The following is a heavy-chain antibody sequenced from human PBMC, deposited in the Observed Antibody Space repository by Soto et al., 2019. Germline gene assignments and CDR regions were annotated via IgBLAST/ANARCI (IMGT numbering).Heavy chain of an antibody. CDR3: ARGYCRGGSCYSGDAFDI. CDR1: GFTFSRYG. V-gene: IGHV3-48*02. J-gene: IGHJ3*02. Sequence: GGSLRLSCAASGFTFSRYGMNWVRQAPGKGLEWVAYISSSSSTIYYADSVKGRFTISRDNAKNSLYLQMNSLRDEDTAVYYCARGYCRGGSCYSGDAFDIWGQGTMVTVSS. D-gene: IGHD2-15*01. CDR2: ISSSSSTI.